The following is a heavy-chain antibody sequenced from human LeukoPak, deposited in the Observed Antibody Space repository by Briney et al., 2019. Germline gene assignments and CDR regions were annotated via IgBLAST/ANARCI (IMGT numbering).Heavy chain of an antibody. Sequence: ASVKVSCKASGYTFTSYGISWVRQAPGQGLEWMGWISAYNGNTDYAQKLQGRVTMTTDTSTSTAYMELRSLRSDDTAVYYCARSGLELLWFGELWYWGQGTLVTVSS. CDR2: ISAYNGNT. J-gene: IGHJ4*02. D-gene: IGHD3-10*01. V-gene: IGHV1-18*04. CDR3: ARSGLELLWFGELWY. CDR1: GYTFTSYG.